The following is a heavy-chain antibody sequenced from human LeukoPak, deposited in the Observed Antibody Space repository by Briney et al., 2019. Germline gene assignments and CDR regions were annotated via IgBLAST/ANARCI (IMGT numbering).Heavy chain of an antibody. CDR3: ASFRHYDSSGYYYIQVDY. J-gene: IGHJ4*02. Sequence: GASVKVSCKASGYTLTSYDINWVRQATGQGLEWMGWMNPNSGNTGYAQKFQGRVTMTRNTSISTAYMELSSLRSEDTAVYYCASFRHYDSSGYYYIQVDYWGQGTLVTVSS. V-gene: IGHV1-8*01. CDR2: MNPNSGNT. D-gene: IGHD3-22*01. CDR1: GYTLTSYD.